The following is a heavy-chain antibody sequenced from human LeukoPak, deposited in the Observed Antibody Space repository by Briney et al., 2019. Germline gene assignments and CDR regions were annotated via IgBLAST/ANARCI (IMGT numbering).Heavy chain of an antibody. J-gene: IGHJ6*02. Sequence: ASVKVSCKASGGTFSSYAICCLRQAPGQGLGLMGGTIPIFGTANYAQKFQGRVTITADESTSTAYMELSSLRSEDTAVYYCARDGYNYTLYYYYGMDVWGQGTTVTVSS. V-gene: IGHV1-69*13. CDR1: GGTFSSYA. CDR3: ARDGYNYTLYYYYGMDV. CDR2: TIPIFGTA. D-gene: IGHD5-24*01.